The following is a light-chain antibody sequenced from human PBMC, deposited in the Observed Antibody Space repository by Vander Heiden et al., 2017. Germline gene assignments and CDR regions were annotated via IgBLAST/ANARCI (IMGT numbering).Light chain of an antibody. V-gene: IGKV2-28*01. CDR3: RQSIQTPVT. CDR1: KCLLRSDGYNY. J-gene: IGKJ3*01. Sequence: DIVMSLSPLSLPVTPGEPASVACRSSKCLLRSDGYNYLDWYQQKPGQSPQLLIYLGSNRACGVPDRFSGSGSGTEFTLKISRVEAEDFGVYYCRQSIQTPVTFGGGTKVDIK. CDR2: LGS.